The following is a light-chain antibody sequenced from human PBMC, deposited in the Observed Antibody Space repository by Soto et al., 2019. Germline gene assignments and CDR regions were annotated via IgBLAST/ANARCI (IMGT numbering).Light chain of an antibody. Sequence: THSPAALSLSPVDRATLSCRASLRISTRLAWCHQQTRKHAPRLLYFAATYRTGVTSRYSGSSWSTAVIPPIINMQDPDYVTMYCYQHDSYSPSTFGQGTKVDIK. CDR1: LRISTR. V-gene: IGKV1-5*01. CDR2: FAA. J-gene: IGKJ1*01. CDR3: YQHDSYSPST.